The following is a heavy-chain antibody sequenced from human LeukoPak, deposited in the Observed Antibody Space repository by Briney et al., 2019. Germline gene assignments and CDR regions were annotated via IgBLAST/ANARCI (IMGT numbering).Heavy chain of an antibody. D-gene: IGHD4-23*01. Sequence: PGGSLRLSCAASGFTFYDYGMSWVRQAPGKGLEWVSGINWNGGSTGYADSVKGRFTISRDNAKNSLYLQMNSLRAEDTALYHCARNLHKVTFNWFDPWGQGTLVTVSS. V-gene: IGHV3-20*01. CDR1: GFTFYDYG. CDR2: INWNGGST. J-gene: IGHJ5*02. CDR3: ARNLHKVTFNWFDP.